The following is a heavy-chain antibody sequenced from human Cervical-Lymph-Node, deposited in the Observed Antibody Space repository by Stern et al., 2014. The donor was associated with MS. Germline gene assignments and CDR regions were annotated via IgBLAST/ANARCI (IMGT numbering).Heavy chain of an antibody. V-gene: IGHV2-70*01. J-gene: IGHJ4*02. CDR1: GFSLSTTGMC. CDR2: IDWDCDK. Sequence: QVTLKESGPALVKPTQTLTLTCSFSGFSLSTTGMCVSWIRQPPGQALEWLALIDWDCDKYYTTSLKTRLTISKDTSKNQVVLTMTNVDPVDTATYYCVRSQTMFRGVTFFDYWGQGTLITVSS. D-gene: IGHD3-10*01. CDR3: VRSQTMFRGVTFFDY.